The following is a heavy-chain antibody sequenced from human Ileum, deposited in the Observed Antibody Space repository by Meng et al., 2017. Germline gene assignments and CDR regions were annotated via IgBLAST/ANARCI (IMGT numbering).Heavy chain of an antibody. CDR3: AQKGDFDN. J-gene: IGHJ4*02. CDR1: GFTFNTFG. V-gene: IGHV3-30*03. Sequence: QAQLVESGGGVVQPGGSLRLSCAASGFTFNTFGLHWVRQAPGKGLEWVSIITSDGSHKFYGDSVKGRFTISRDNSKNMLYLQMNSLRPEDTAVYYCAQKGDFDNWGQGTLVTVSS. CDR2: ITSDGSHK.